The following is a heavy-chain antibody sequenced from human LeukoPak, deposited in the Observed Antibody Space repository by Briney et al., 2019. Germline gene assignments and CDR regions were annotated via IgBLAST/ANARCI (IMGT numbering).Heavy chain of an antibody. V-gene: IGHV3-30-3*01. Sequence: GGSLRLSCAASGFAFSDYALHWVRQSPGKGLEWVTIISYDGNIEYYTDSVKGRFTISRDNSKNTLYLQMNSLRIEDTAVYYCAREIVGADAFDLWGQGTMVTVSS. CDR2: ISYDGNIE. CDR1: GFAFSDYA. J-gene: IGHJ3*01. CDR3: AREIVGADAFDL. D-gene: IGHD1-26*01.